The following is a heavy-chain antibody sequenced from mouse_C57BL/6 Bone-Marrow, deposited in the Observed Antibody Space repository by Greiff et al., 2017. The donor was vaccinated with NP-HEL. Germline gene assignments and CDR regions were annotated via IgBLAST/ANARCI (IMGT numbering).Heavy chain of an antibody. J-gene: IGHJ3*01. Sequence: VKLQESGAELARPGASVKMSCKASGYTFTSYTMHWVKQRPGQGLEWIGYINPSSGYTKYNQKFKDKATLTADKSSSTAYLQLSSLTSEDSAVYYCARNCGSSLAYWGQGTLVTVSA. CDR3: ARNCGSSLAY. CDR1: GYTFTSYT. CDR2: INPSSGYT. D-gene: IGHD1-1*01. V-gene: IGHV1-4*01.